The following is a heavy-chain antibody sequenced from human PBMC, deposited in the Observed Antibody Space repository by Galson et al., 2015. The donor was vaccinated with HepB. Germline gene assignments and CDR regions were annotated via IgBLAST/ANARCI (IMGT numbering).Heavy chain of an antibody. Sequence: SLRLSCAASGFTFSSYPMSWVRQAPGKGLEWVAVISGSGGSIFYADSVKGRFTISRDNSKNTLYLQMNSLRAEDTAVFYCAKDPREHDYVWGSYRYGGGWYYFDYWGQGTLVTVSS. CDR1: GFTFSSYP. D-gene: IGHD3-16*02. V-gene: IGHV3-23*01. CDR2: ISGSGGSI. J-gene: IGHJ4*02. CDR3: AKDPREHDYVWGSYRYGGGWYYFDY.